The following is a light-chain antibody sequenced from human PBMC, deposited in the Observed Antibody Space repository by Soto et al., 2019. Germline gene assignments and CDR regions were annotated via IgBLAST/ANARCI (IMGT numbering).Light chain of an antibody. V-gene: IGKV3-15*01. Sequence: EIVMTQSPATLSLSPGERATLSCRASQTIDNTLAWYQRKPGQAPRLLIYDASTRATGVPARFSGSGSGTDFTLTISSLQSEDFAVYYCQHYNYWPYTFGQGIKVDI. J-gene: IGKJ2*01. CDR3: QHYNYWPYT. CDR2: DAS. CDR1: QTIDNT.